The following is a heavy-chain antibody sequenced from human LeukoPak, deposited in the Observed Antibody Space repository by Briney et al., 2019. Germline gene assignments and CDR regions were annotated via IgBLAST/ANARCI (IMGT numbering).Heavy chain of an antibody. CDR1: GFTFSDYY. CDR3: ARDLDYDNNDARYDAFDI. Sequence: PGGSLRLSCAGSGFTFSDYYMNWIRQAPGKGLEWVSSISGSGTIIHYADSVKGRFTISSDSAKKSLYLQMNSLRVEDTAVYYCARDLDYDNNDARYDAFDIWGQGTMVTVSS. CDR2: ISGSGTII. D-gene: IGHD3-22*01. J-gene: IGHJ3*02. V-gene: IGHV3-11*04.